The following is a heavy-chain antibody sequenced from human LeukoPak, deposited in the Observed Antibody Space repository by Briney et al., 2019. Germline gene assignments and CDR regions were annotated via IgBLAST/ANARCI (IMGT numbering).Heavy chain of an antibody. CDR2: VHLDGRT. CDR1: GGSVINTNW. Sequence: KPSGTLSLSCGVSGGSVINTNWWTWVRQPPGKGLEWIGEVHLDGRTNYNPSLESRLTMSVDVSENQVSLKLTSVTAADTAVYYCAREGGFYPPLDYAGQGTLVTVSS. CDR3: AREGGFYPPLDY. D-gene: IGHD3-3*01. J-gene: IGHJ4*02. V-gene: IGHV4-4*02.